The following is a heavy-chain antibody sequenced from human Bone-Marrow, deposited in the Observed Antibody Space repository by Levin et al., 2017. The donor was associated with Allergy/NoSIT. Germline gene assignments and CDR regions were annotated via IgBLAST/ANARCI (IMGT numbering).Heavy chain of an antibody. CDR3: ASGAIGYGSSSYIYDY. V-gene: IGHV4-30-2*06. Sequence: SETLSLTCVVSGGSISGGGYSWTWIRQSPGKGLEWIGYIDDSGTTEYNPSLNSRVSLSLDTSKNQFSLRLTSVTAAGPAVYYCASGAIGYGSSSYIYDYWGQGTRVTVSS. D-gene: IGHD3-10*01. CDR2: IDDSGTT. J-gene: IGHJ4*02. CDR1: GGSISGGGYS.